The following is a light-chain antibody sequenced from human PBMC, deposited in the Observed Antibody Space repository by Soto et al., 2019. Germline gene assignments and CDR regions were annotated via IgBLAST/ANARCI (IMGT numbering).Light chain of an antibody. V-gene: IGKV3-15*01. CDR2: SAS. CDR3: QEYNDCYT. CDR1: HSVSSN. J-gene: IGKJ2*01. Sequence: VVMTQSPATLSVSPGQRATLSCWASHSVSSNLAWYQQKPRQAPRLLIYSASIRVTGIPARFSGSGSGTEFTPPIHSLQSEDFAVSYCQEYNDCYTFSEGTKLEL.